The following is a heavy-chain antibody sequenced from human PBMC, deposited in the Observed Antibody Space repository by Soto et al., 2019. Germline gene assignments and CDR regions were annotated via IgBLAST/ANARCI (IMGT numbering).Heavy chain of an antibody. CDR2: INPNGGST. CDR1: GYTFTTYY. CDR3: AREDRGGPWFSVL. Sequence: QVQLVQSGAEVKQPGASVKVSCTASGYTFTTYYMHWVRQAPGQGLEWMGIINPNGGSTTYAQTFRGRATITQDRSTGQVSREMGRLRSEDAAVDYGAREDRGGPWFSVLWGRGSLLMVAS. J-gene: IGHJ2*01. D-gene: IGHD2-15*01. V-gene: IGHV1-46*01.